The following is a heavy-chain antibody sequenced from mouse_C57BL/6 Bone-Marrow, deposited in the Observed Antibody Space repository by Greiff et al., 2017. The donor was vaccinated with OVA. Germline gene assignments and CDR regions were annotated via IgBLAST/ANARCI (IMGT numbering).Heavy chain of an antibody. CDR3: AGSPCNDFDALDY. V-gene: IGHV1-39*01. CDR1: GYSFTDYN. J-gene: IGHJ4*01. CDR2: INPNYGTT. Sequence: EVQLQQSGPELVKPGASVKISCKASGYSFTDYNMNWVKQSTGKSLEWIGVINPNYGTTSYNQKFKGKATLTVDQSSSTAYMQLNSLTSDDSAVYYCAGSPCNDFDALDYWGRGTSVTVSA. D-gene: IGHD2-4*01.